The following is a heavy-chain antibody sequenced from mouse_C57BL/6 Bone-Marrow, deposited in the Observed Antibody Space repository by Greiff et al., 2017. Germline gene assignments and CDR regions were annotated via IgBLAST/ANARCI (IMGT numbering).Heavy chain of an antibody. J-gene: IGHJ4*01. V-gene: IGHV1-26*01. Sequence: VQLQQSGPELVKPGASVKISCKASGYTFTDYYMNWVKQSHGKSLEWIGDITPNNGGTSYNQKFTGKATLTVDKSSSTAYMELRSLTSEDSAVYYCARSHYYGSSPYYYAMDYWGQGTSVTVSS. CDR3: ARSHYYGSSPYYYAMDY. CDR1: GYTFTDYY. D-gene: IGHD1-1*01. CDR2: ITPNNGGT.